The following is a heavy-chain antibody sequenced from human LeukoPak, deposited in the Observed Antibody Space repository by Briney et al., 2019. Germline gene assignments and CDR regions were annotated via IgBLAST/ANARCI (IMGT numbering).Heavy chain of an antibody. J-gene: IGHJ3*02. V-gene: IGHV1-69*13. CDR2: IIPIFGTA. Sequence: GASVKVSCKASGGTFSSYAISWVRQAPGQGLEWMGGIIPIFGTANYAQKFQGRVTITADESTSTAYMELSSLRSEDTAVYYCARDVIYDYVWGSYRSEGQDASDIWGQGTMVTVSS. D-gene: IGHD3-16*02. CDR3: ARDVIYDYVWGSYRSEGQDASDI. CDR1: GGTFSSYA.